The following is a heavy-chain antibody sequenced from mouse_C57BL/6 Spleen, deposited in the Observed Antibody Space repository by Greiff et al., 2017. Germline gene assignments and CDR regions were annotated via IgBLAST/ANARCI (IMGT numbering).Heavy chain of an antibody. CDR1: GYAFTSYW. CDR3: AREGKLGRRPDFDV. D-gene: IGHD4-1*01. Sequence: VQLVESGPELVKPGASVKISCKASGYAFTSYWMNWVKQRPGQGLAWIGRIYPGDGDTNYNGKFKGKDTLTADKSSSTAYMQLSSLTSEDSAVYFCAREGKLGRRPDFDVWGTGTTVTVSS. V-gene: IGHV1-82*01. J-gene: IGHJ1*03. CDR2: IYPGDGDT.